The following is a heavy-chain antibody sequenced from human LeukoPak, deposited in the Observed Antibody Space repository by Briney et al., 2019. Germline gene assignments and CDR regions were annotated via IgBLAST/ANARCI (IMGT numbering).Heavy chain of an antibody. J-gene: IGHJ6*04. D-gene: IGHD3-10*01. CDR1: GFTFSSYA. V-gene: IGHV3-30*04. CDR3: ARESEWFGSSMDV. CDR2: ISYDGSNK. Sequence: PGGPLRLSCAASGFTFSSYAMHWVRQAPGKGLEWVAVISYDGSNKYYADSVKGRFTISRDNSKNTLYLQMNSLRAEDTAVYYCARESEWFGSSMDVWGKGTTVTVFS.